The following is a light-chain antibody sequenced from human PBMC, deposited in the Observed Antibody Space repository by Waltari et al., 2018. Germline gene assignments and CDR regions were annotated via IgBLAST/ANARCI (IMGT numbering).Light chain of an antibody. CDR3: NSYTGNSSWV. J-gene: IGLJ3*02. CDR1: NSDVGFYNY. Sequence: QSALTQPASVSGSPGQSITISCTGTNSDVGFYNYVSWYQQHPGKAPKLLIYDVSVRPSGVSNRFCGSKSGNTASLAISGLQAEDEADYYCNSYTGNSSWVFGGGTRLTVL. CDR2: DVS. V-gene: IGLV2-14*03.